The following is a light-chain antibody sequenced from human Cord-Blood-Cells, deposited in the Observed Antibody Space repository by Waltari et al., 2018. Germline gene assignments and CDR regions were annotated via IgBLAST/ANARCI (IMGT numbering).Light chain of an antibody. CDR1: SSDVGRYNL. CDR3: CSYAGSSSWV. Sequence: QSALTQPASVSGSPGQSITLPCTGTSSDVGRYNLVSWYQQHPGKAPKLMIYEGSKRPSGVSNRFSGSKSGNTASLTISGLQGEDEADYYCCSYAGSSSWVFGGGTKLTVL. V-gene: IGLV2-23*01. CDR2: EGS. J-gene: IGLJ3*02.